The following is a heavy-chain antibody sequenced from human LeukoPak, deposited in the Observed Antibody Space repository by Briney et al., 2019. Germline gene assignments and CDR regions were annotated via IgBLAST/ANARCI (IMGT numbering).Heavy chain of an antibody. J-gene: IGHJ6*03. CDR3: ARGRDPGYSSSWGGYYYYYMDV. CDR1: GYTFTGYY. Sequence: GASVKVSCKASGYTFTGYYMHWVRQAPGQGLEWMGWINPNSGGTNYAQKFQGRVTMTRDTSISTAYMELSRLRSDDTAVYYCARGRDPGYSSSWGGYYYYYMDVWGKGTTVTISS. D-gene: IGHD6-13*01. CDR2: INPNSGGT. V-gene: IGHV1-2*02.